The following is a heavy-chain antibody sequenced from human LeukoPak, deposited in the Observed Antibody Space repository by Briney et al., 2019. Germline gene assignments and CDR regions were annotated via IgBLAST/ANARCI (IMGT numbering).Heavy chain of an antibody. Sequence: ASVKVSCKTSGYRFTGYYMHWVRQAPGQGLEWMGWINPNSGGTNYAQKFQGRVTMTRDTSISTAYMELSRLRSDDTAVYYCARAGVWDYSDSSGYHNGAFDIWGQGTRVTVSS. J-gene: IGHJ3*02. V-gene: IGHV1-2*02. CDR3: ARAGVWDYSDSSGYHNGAFDI. CDR2: INPNSGGT. D-gene: IGHD3-22*01. CDR1: GYRFTGYY.